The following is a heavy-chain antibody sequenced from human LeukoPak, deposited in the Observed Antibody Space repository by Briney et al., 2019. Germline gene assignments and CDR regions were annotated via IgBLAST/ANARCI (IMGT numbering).Heavy chain of an antibody. J-gene: IGHJ3*02. CDR3: ARGGSYDFWSGYFPPDAFDI. Sequence: NASETLSLTCTVSGGSISSYYWSWIRQPPGKGLEWIGYIYYSGSTNYNPSLKSRVTISVDTSKNQFSLKLSSVTAADTAVYYCARGGSYDFWSGYFPPDAFDIWGQGTMVTVSS. V-gene: IGHV4-59*01. CDR2: IYYSGST. CDR1: GGSISSYY. D-gene: IGHD3-3*01.